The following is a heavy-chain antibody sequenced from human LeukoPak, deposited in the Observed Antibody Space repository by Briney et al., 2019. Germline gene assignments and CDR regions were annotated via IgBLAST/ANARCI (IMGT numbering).Heavy chain of an antibody. J-gene: IGHJ5*02. D-gene: IGHD3-22*01. CDR1: GFAFNSYV. CDR2: ISNDGGGT. V-gene: IGHV3-23*01. Sequence: GGSLRLSRAASGFAFNSYVMTWVRQAPGKGLEWVSAISNDGGGTQYADFVEGRFTISRDNSKNTLFLQMSGLRAEDTALYYCAKGSSGYFADLWGQGTLVTVSS. CDR3: AKGSSGYFADL.